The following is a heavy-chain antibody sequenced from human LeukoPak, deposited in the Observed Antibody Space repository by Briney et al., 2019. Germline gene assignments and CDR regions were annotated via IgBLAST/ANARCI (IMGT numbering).Heavy chain of an antibody. CDR3: ATYSILNAREFRY. D-gene: IGHD4-11*01. V-gene: IGHV3-7*01. CDR1: NFAFSTYA. CDR2: VQHIGGET. J-gene: IGHJ1*01. Sequence: GGSLRLSCAASNFAFSTYAMTWVRQAPGKGLEWVANVQHIGGETYYVDSVKGRFTISRDNAKNSVYLQMNSLGADDTAVYYCATYSILNAREFRYWGQGTLVTVTS.